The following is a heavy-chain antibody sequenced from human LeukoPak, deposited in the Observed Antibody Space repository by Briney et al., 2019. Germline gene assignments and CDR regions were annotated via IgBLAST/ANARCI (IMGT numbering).Heavy chain of an antibody. CDR3: VKPLGYCSGGSCYSVAFDI. J-gene: IGHJ3*02. CDR1: GFTFSSYA. D-gene: IGHD2-15*01. Sequence: PGGSLRLSCSASGFTFSSYAMHWVRQAPGKGLEYVSAISSNGGSTYYADSVKGRFTISRDNSKNTLYLQMSSLRAEDTAVYYCVKPLGYCSGGSCYSVAFDIWGQGTMVTVSS. CDR2: ISSNGGST. V-gene: IGHV3-64D*06.